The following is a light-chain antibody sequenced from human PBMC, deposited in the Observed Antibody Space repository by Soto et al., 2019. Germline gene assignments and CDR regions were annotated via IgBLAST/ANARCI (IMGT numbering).Light chain of an antibody. CDR3: HQDFDLPLT. Sequence: VMTQSPVTLSLSPGDRATLSCRASQSLSNTYISWYQQKPGQAPRLLIYGASTRATGIPARFSGSGSGTDFTLTISSLQPEDFALYYCHQDFDLPLTFGGGTKVDIK. V-gene: IGKV3D-7*01. CDR2: GAS. J-gene: IGKJ4*01. CDR1: QSLSNTY.